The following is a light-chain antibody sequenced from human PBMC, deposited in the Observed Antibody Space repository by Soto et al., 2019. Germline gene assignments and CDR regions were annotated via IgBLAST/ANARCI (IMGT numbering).Light chain of an antibody. Sequence: DIQMTQSPSTLSASVGDRVTITCRASQTISSWLAWYQQKPGKAPRLLIYAASTLKSGVPSRFSGSGSGTDFTLTISGLQSEDFATYYCQHNYSNPEAFGQGTKVDI. V-gene: IGKV1-5*03. J-gene: IGKJ1*01. CDR2: AAS. CDR1: QTISSW. CDR3: QHNYSNPEA.